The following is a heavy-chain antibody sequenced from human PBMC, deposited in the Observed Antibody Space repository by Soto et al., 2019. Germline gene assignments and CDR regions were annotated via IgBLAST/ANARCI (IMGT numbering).Heavy chain of an antibody. CDR1: GGSVSPYY. Sequence: SETLSRTCSISGGSVSPYYWSWIRRPRGPGLAWIGYICYTGNTYYNPSLESRLSMAVDTSKNQFSLRQTSLTTADPAVYYRAKYHRSNEDGFTLDLWGQGTLVTVSS. V-gene: IGHV4-59*02. CDR2: ICYTGNT. J-gene: IGHJ5*02. CDR3: AKYHRSNEDGFTLDL. D-gene: IGHD2-2*01.